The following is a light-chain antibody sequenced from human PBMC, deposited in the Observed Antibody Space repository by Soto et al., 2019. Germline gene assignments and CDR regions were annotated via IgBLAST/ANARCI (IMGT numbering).Light chain of an antibody. CDR2: ANI. CDR3: QSYDSSLSGYV. V-gene: IGLV1-40*01. J-gene: IGLJ1*01. Sequence: QFVLTQSPSVSGAPGQRVTIACTGRRSNIGAGYDVHWYQQLSGTAPKLLIFANINRPSGVPDRFSGYKSGTSASLDITGLRAEDEADYYCQSYDSSLSGYVFGTGTKVTVL. CDR1: RSNIGAGYD.